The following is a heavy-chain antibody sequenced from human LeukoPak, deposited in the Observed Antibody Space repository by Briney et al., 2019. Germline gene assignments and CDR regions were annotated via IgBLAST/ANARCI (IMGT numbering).Heavy chain of an antibody. J-gene: IGHJ3*02. D-gene: IGHD1-26*01. CDR3: AKDLYSGSSLLDAFDI. CDR2: IRYDGSNK. Sequence: GGSLRLSCAASGFTFSSYGMHWVRQAPGKGLEWVAFIRYDGSNKYYADSVKGRFTISRDNSKNTLYLQMNSLRAEDTAVYYCAKDLYSGSSLLDAFDIWGQGTMVTVSS. V-gene: IGHV3-30*02. CDR1: GFTFSSYG.